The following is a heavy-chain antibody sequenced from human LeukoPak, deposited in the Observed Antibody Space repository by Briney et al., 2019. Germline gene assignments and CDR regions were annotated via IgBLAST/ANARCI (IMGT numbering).Heavy chain of an antibody. CDR1: GFTFSSYD. D-gene: IGHD3-22*01. CDR2: IGTAGDT. CDR3: ARASSRYDSSGYYSD. Sequence: AGGSLRLSCAASGFTFSSYDMHWVRQATGKGLEWASAIGTAGDTYYPGPVKGRFTISRENAKNSLYLQMNSLRAGDTAVYYCARASSRYDSSGYYSDWGQGTLVTVSS. V-gene: IGHV3-13*01. J-gene: IGHJ4*02.